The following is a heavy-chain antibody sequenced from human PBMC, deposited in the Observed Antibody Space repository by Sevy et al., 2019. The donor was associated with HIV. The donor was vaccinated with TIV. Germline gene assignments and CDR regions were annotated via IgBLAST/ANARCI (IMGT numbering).Heavy chain of an antibody. CDR2: ISSSSYI. D-gene: IGHD1-26*01. CDR3: ARARYSGSYFDY. J-gene: IGHJ4*01. Sequence: GGSLRLSCAASGFTFSSYSMNWVRQAPGKGLEWVSSISSSSYIYYADSVKGRFTISRDNAKNSLYLQMNSLRAEDTAVYYCARARYSGSYFDYWGQEPWSPSPQ. V-gene: IGHV3-21*01. CDR1: GFTFSSYS.